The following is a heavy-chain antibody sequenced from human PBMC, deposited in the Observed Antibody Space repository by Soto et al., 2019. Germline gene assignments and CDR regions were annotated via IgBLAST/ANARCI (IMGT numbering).Heavy chain of an antibody. Sequence: GGSLRLSCAASGFTFSNAWMSWVRQAPGKGLEWVGRIKSKTDGGTTEYAASVKGRFTISRDDSKSIAYLQMNSLKTEDTAVYYCTRACYGYSDYWGQGTLVTVSS. J-gene: IGHJ4*02. D-gene: IGHD2-15*01. CDR3: TRACYGYSDY. CDR2: IKSKTDGGTT. CDR1: GFTFSNAW. V-gene: IGHV3-15*01.